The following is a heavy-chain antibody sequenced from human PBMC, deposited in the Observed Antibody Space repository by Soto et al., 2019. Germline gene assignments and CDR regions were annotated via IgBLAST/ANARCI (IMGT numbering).Heavy chain of an antibody. V-gene: IGHV3-23*01. J-gene: IGHJ4*02. CDR2: INGGGVST. D-gene: IGHD3-3*01. CDR3: TKRRYLEWFLSGGGEEC. CDR1: GFTFRNYA. Sequence: LLLESGGGLVQYGGSLRLSCAASGFTFRNYAMSWVRQTPEKGLEWVSAINGGGVSTYYADSVKGRFTISRDQSKNTIYLQMDSLRVEDTALYYCTKRRYLEWFLSGGGEECWGRGTLVTVSS.